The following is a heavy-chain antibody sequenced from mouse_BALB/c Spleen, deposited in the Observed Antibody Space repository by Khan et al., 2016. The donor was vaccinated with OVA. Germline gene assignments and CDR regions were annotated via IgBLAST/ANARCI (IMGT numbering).Heavy chain of an antibody. J-gene: IGHJ2*01. CDR2: IDPYNGGT. CDR3: ARTDYYGSSYYFDY. V-gene: IGHV1S135*01. CDR1: GYSFTDYN. Sequence: VQLQQSGPELVKPGASVKVSCKASGYSFTDYNMFWVKQSHGKSLEWIGYIDPYNGGTSYNQKFKGKATLTVDKSSSTAFMHLSSLTSEDSAVFCYARTDYYGSSYYFDYWGQGTTLTVSS. D-gene: IGHD1-1*01.